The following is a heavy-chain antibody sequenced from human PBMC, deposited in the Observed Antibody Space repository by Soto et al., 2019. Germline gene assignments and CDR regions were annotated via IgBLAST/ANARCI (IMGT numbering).Heavy chain of an antibody. CDR3: ARIGYDYVWGSYRLTLDC. V-gene: IGHV2-26*01. CDR2: LFSNDEK. CDR1: GFSLSNARMG. Sequence: QVTLKESGPVLVKPTEPLTLTCTVSGFSLSNARMGVSWIRQPPGKALEWLAHLFSNDEKSYPTSLKSRLTISNDTSKSQVVLTMTNMDPVDTATYYCARIGYDYVWGSYRLTLDCWGQGTLVTVSS. D-gene: IGHD3-16*02. J-gene: IGHJ4*02.